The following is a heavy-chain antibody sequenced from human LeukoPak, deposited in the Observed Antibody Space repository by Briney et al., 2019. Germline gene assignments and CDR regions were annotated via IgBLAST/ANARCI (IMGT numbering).Heavy chain of an antibody. J-gene: IGHJ4*02. CDR2: INAGNGNT. D-gene: IGHD2-15*01. Sequence: ASVKVSCKASGYTFTSYAMHWVRQAPGQRLEWMGWINAGNGNTKYSQKFQGRVTITRDTSASTAYMELSSLRSEDTAVYYCARGWVVAASHLDYWGQGTLVTVSS. V-gene: IGHV1-3*01. CDR1: GYTFTSYA. CDR3: ARGWVVAASHLDY.